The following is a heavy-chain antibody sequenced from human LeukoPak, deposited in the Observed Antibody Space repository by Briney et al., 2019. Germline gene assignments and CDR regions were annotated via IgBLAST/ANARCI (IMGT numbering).Heavy chain of an antibody. CDR2: IYYSGST. D-gene: IGHD1-26*01. J-gene: IGHJ4*02. CDR1: GGSISSYY. V-gene: IGHV4-59*08. CDR3: ARHVTRIAGATHFDY. Sequence: SETMSLTCTVSGGSISSYYWSWIRQPPGKGLEWIGYIYYSGSTNYNPSLKSRVTISVDTSKNQFSLKLSSVTAADTAVYYCARHVTRIAGATHFDYWGQGTLVTVSS.